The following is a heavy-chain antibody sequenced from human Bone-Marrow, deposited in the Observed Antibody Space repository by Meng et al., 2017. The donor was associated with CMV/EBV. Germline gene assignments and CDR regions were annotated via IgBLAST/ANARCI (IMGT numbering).Heavy chain of an antibody. J-gene: IGHJ4*02. D-gene: IGHD3-10*01. CDR1: GFTFSSYS. V-gene: IGHV3-21*01. CDR2: ISSSSSYI. CDR3: ASLWEELYYFDY. Sequence: CAGSGFTFSSYSMNWVRQAPGKGLEWVSSISSSSSYIYYADSVKGRFTISRDNAKNSLYLQMNSLRAEDTAVYYCASLWEELYYFDYWGQGTLVTVSS.